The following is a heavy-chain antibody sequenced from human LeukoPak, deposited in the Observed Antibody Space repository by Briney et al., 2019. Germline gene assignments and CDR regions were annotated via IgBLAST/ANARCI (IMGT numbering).Heavy chain of an antibody. CDR2: IYHSGST. J-gene: IGHJ5*02. V-gene: IGHV4-30-2*01. D-gene: IGHD6-19*01. CDR3: ARGSSSGWYYWFDP. CDR1: GGSISSGGYS. Sequence: SQTLSLTCAVSGGSISSGGYSWSWIRQPPGKGLEWIGYIYHSGSTYYNPPLKSRVTISVDRSKNQFSLKLSSVTAADTAVYYCARGSSSGWYYWFDPWGQGTLVTVSS.